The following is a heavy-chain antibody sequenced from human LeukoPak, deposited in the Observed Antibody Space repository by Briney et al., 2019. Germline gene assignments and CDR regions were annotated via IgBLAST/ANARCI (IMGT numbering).Heavy chain of an antibody. CDR1: GGSISSSSYY. CDR2: IYYSGST. Sequence: SETLSLTCTVSGGSISSSSYYWGWIRQPPGKGLEWLGCIYYSGSTYYNPSLKSRVTISVDTSKNQFSLKLSSVTAADTAVYYCARLGGSSGLTLDYWGQGTLVTVSS. V-gene: IGHV4-39*07. D-gene: IGHD6-19*01. CDR3: ARLGGSSGLTLDY. J-gene: IGHJ4*02.